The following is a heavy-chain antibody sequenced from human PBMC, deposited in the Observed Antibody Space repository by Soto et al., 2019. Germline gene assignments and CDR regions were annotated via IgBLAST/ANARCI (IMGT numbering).Heavy chain of an antibody. CDR3: ARDRIAAAGDYYYYGMDV. V-gene: IGHV1-69*13. Sequence: SVKVSCKASGGTFSSYAISWVRQAPGQGLEWMGGIIPIFGTANYAQKFQGRVTITADESTSTAYMELSSLRSEDTAVYYRARDRIAAAGDYYYYGMDVWGQGTTVTVSS. CDR1: GGTFSSYA. CDR2: IIPIFGTA. J-gene: IGHJ6*02. D-gene: IGHD6-13*01.